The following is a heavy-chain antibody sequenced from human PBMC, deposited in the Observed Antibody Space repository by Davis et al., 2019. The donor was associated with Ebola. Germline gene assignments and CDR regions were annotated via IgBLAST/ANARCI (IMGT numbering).Heavy chain of an antibody. CDR3: ARGPSTKGFDY. V-gene: IGHV4-31*11. Sequence: MPSETLSLTCAVSGGSISSGGYYWSWIRQHPGKGLEWIGYIYYSGSTYYNPSLKSRVTISVDTSKNQFSLKLSSVTAADTAVYYCARGPSTKGFDYWGQGTTVTVSS. CDR2: IYYSGST. D-gene: IGHD2-2*01. J-gene: IGHJ4*03. CDR1: GGSISSGGYY.